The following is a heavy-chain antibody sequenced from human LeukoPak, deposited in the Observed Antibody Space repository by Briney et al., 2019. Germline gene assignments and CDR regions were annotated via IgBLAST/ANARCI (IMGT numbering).Heavy chain of an antibody. Sequence: PSETLSLTCTVSGGSISSSSYYWGWIRQPPGKGLEWIGSIYYSGSTYYNPSLKSRATISVDTSKNQFSLKLSSVTAADTAVYYRAGPAGVVINYYWGQGTLVTVSS. J-gene: IGHJ4*02. V-gene: IGHV4-39*01. CDR2: IYYSGST. D-gene: IGHD3-22*01. CDR3: AGPAGVVINYY. CDR1: GGSISSSSYY.